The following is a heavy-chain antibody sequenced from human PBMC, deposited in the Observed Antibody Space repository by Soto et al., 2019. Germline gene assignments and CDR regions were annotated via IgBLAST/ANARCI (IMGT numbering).Heavy chain of an antibody. CDR3: AAAHLILSGAPYYCYMDV. CDR1: GFTFTSSA. Sequence: QMQLVQSGPEVKKPGPSVKVSCKASGFTFTSSAMQWVRQARGQRLEWLGWIVVGSGNTNYAQKFQERVTITRDMSTSTGYMELSSLRSEDTAVYYCAAAHLILSGAPYYCYMDVWGKGTTVTLSS. J-gene: IGHJ6*03. D-gene: IGHD3-9*01. V-gene: IGHV1-58*02. CDR2: IVVGSGNT.